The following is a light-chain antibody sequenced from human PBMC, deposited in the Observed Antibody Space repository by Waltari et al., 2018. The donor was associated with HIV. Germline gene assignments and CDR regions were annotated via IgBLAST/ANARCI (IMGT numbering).Light chain of an antibody. V-gene: IGLV3-21*02. CDR1: NIGSKT. CDR3: QVWESSSDHPDV. CDR2: DDS. Sequence: SYVLTQPPSVSVAPGQTARITCGGNNIGSKTVHWYQQKPGQALVLVVYDDSDRPSGIPERFAGSKSTNTATLTISRVEAGDEADYYCQVWESSSDHPDVFGTGTKVTVL. J-gene: IGLJ1*01.